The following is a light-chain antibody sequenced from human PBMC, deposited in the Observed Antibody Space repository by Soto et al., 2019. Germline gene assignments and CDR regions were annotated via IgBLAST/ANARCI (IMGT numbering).Light chain of an antibody. CDR3: QQYDASLYT. Sequence: EIVLTQSPGTLSLSPGERATLSCRASQSVSSNYVAWYQQKPGQAPRLLIYATSSRATGIPDRFSGSGSGTEFTLTINRLEPEDFALYYCQQYDASLYTFGQGTKLEI. CDR1: QSVSSNY. J-gene: IGKJ2*01. CDR2: ATS. V-gene: IGKV3-20*01.